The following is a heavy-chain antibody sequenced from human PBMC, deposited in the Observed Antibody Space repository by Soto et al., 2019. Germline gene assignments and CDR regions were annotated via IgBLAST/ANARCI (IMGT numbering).Heavy chain of an antibody. Sequence: QVQLVQSGAEVKKPGSSVKVSCKASGGTFSSYAISWVRQAPGQGLEWMGGIIPILGTANYAQKFQGRVTIAADESTSTDYMELSSLRSEETAVYYCARPYGGNSHFDYWGQGTLVTVSS. V-gene: IGHV1-69*01. J-gene: IGHJ4*02. D-gene: IGHD2-21*02. CDR2: IIPILGTA. CDR3: ARPYGGNSHFDY. CDR1: GGTFSSYA.